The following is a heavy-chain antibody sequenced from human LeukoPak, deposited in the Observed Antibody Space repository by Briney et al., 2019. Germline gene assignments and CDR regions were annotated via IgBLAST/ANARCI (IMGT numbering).Heavy chain of an antibody. J-gene: IGHJ4*02. CDR3: ASDLAAAGRGYFDY. CDR2: IWYDGSNK. Sequence: PGGSLRLSCAASGFTFSSYGMHWVRQAPGKGLEWVAVIWYDGSNKYYADSVKGRFTISRDNSKNTLYLQMNSLRAEDTAVYYCASDLAAAGRGYFDYWGQGTLVTVSS. D-gene: IGHD6-13*01. V-gene: IGHV3-33*01. CDR1: GFTFSSYG.